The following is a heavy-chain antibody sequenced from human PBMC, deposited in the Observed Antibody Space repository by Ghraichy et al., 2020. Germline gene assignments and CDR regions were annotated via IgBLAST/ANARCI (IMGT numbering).Heavy chain of an antibody. CDR2: IISSTSYI. V-gene: IGHV3-21*01. CDR3: ARVQKMTGDPLAFDI. J-gene: IGHJ3*02. Sequence: GGSLRLSCVTSGFTFSSFTMNWVRQAPGKGLEWISSIISSTSYIFYADSVKGRFTISRDNAKNSVFLQMNGLGVDDTGVYYCARVQKMTGDPLAFDIWGQGTVVTVSS. CDR1: GFTFSSFT. D-gene: IGHD3-9*01.